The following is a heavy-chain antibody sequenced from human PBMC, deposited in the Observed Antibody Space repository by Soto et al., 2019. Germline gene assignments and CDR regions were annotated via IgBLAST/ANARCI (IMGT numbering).Heavy chain of an antibody. CDR1: GGYISGTTYY. J-gene: IGHJ6*03. CDR3: ARLTIFGVVTLSPYYYYYMDV. Sequence: PSDTLSLTCTVSGGYISGTTYYWGWIRQPPGKGLEWIGCIYYSGSTYYSPSLKSRVTISVDTSKNQFSLKLSSVTAADTAVYYCARLTIFGVVTLSPYYYYYMDVWGKGTTVTVSS. CDR2: IYYSGST. D-gene: IGHD3-3*01. V-gene: IGHV4-39*07.